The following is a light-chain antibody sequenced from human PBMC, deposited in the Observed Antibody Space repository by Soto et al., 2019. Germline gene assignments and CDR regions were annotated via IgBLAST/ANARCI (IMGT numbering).Light chain of an antibody. CDR3: QQSYNIQALT. J-gene: IGKJ4*01. CDR2: GAA. V-gene: IGKV1-39*01. Sequence: DIQMTQSPSSLSASVGDRVAITCRASQNIRNYLNWYQQKPGKAPKVLIYGAASLQSGVPSRFSGSGSRTNFTLTINSLQPEDYATYYCQQSYNIQALTFGGGTKVEIK. CDR1: QNIRNY.